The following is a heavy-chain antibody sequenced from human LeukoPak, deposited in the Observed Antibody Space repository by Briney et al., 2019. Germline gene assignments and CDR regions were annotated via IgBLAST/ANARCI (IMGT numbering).Heavy chain of an antibody. J-gene: IGHJ4*02. CDR1: GYTFTGYY. CDR2: INPNSGGT. CDR3: ARGPELWFGDSDPSGFDY. Sequence: ASVTVSFKASGYTFTGYYMHWVRQAPGQGLEWMGWINPNSGGTNYAQKFQGRVTMTRDTSISIAYMELSRLRSDDTAVYYCARGPELWFGDSDPSGFDYWGQGTLVTVSS. D-gene: IGHD3-10*01. V-gene: IGHV1-2*02.